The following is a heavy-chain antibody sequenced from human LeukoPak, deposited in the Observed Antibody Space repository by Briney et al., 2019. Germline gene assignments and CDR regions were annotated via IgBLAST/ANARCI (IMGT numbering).Heavy chain of an antibody. CDR2: IIPIFGTA. CDR1: GGTFSSYA. V-gene: IGHV1-69*05. Sequence: SVKVSCKASGGTFSSYAISWVRQAPGQGLEWMGGIIPIFGTANYAQKFQGRVTISTDESASTAYMELSSLRSEDTAVYYCARSRDGCNYLDYWGQGTPVTVSS. J-gene: IGHJ4*02. D-gene: IGHD5-24*01. CDR3: ARSRDGCNYLDY.